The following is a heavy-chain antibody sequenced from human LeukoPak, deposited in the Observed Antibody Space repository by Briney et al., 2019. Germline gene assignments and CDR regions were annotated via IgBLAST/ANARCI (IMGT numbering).Heavy chain of an antibody. J-gene: IGHJ3*02. D-gene: IGHD1-1*01. Sequence: SETLSLTCTVSGGSISSYYWSWIRQPPGKGLEWIGYLYSRGGPNYNPSLKRRVTISVDTSKNLFSLTLTSVTAADTAVYYCARLQPNSGEWAFDIWGQGTMVTVSS. V-gene: IGHV4-59*01. CDR3: ARLQPNSGEWAFDI. CDR1: GGSISSYY. CDR2: LYSRGGP.